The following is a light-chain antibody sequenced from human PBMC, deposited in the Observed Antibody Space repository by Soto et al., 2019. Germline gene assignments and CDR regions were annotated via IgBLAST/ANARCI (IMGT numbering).Light chain of an antibody. CDR3: QQSYRTTRT. CDR2: AAS. Sequence: DIQMTQSPSSLSASVGDRVTITCRASQGISSYLNWYQQKPGKAPKLLIYAASSLQSGVPSRISGSGSGTDFTLTISSLQPEDVATYYCQQSYRTTRTFGQGTKVDIK. J-gene: IGKJ1*01. V-gene: IGKV1-39*01. CDR1: QGISSY.